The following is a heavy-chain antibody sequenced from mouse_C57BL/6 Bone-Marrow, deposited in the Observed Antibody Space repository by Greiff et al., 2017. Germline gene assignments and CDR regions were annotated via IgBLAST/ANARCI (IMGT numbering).Heavy chain of an antibody. CDR1: GYTFTDYY. CDR2: IYPGSGNT. CDR3: ARRGTYGYDRAMDY. J-gene: IGHJ4*01. D-gene: IGHD2-2*01. V-gene: IGHV1-76*01. Sequence: QVQLQQSGAELVRPGASVKLSCKASGYTFTDYYINWVKQRPGQGLEWISRIYPGSGNTYYNEKFKGKATLTAEKSSSTAYMQLSSLTSDDSAVYFCARRGTYGYDRAMDYWGQGTSVTVSS.